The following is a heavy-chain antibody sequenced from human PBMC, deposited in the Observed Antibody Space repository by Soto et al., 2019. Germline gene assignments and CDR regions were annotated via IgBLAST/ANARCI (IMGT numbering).Heavy chain of an antibody. V-gene: IGHV1-2*04. CDR1: GNTFSNYY. CDR2: INPNSGGT. D-gene: IGHD6-19*01. J-gene: IGHJ3*02. CDR3: ARGRLVHDAFDI. Sequence: GASVKVSCKASGNTFSNYYMHWVRQAPGQGLEWMGWINPNSGGTNYAQKFQGWVTMTRDTSISTAYMELSRLRSDDTAVYYCARGRLVHDAFDIWGQGSMVTVSS.